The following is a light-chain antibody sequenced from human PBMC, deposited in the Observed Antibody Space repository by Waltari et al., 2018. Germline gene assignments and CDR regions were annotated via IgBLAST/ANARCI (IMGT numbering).Light chain of an antibody. CDR1: QSISSW. CDR3: QQYSNYPYT. J-gene: IGKJ2*01. Sequence: DIQMTQSPSTLSASVGDTVTTTCRASQSISSWLAWYQQKPGKAPKLLIHKASTLESGVPSRFSGRGSGTEFTLTIDSLLPDDFATYYCQQYSNYPYTFGQGTKLEI. CDR2: KAS. V-gene: IGKV1-5*03.